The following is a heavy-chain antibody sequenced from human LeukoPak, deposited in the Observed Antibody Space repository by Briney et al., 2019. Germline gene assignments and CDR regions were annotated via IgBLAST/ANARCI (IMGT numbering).Heavy chain of an antibody. V-gene: IGHV3-30-3*01. Sequence: GSLRLSCAASGFTFSSYAIHWVRQAPGKGLEWVAVISYDGSNKYFADSVKGRFTISRDNSKNTLYLQMNSLRAEDTAVYYWARETGSARRSTDFYYRGQGTPVTVSS. CDR3: ARETGSARRSTDFYY. J-gene: IGHJ4*02. CDR1: GFTFSSYA. D-gene: IGHD5/OR15-5a*01. CDR2: ISYDGSNK.